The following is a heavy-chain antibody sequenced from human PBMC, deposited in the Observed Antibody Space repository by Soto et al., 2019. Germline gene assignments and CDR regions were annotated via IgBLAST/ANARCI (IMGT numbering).Heavy chain of an antibody. V-gene: IGHV3-73*02. CDR3: TRPGPVTTVTTYASNI. J-gene: IGHJ3*02. CDR2: IRSKVNSYAT. Sequence: EVQLVESGGGLVQPGGTLRLSCAASGFTFSGSAIHWVRQASGKGLEWVGRIRSKVNSYATAYAASVQGRFTISRDDSEDTSYLQMNSLKMEDTDVDYCTRPGPVTTVTTYASNIWGQGTMVTVSS. D-gene: IGHD4-17*01. CDR1: GFTFSGSA.